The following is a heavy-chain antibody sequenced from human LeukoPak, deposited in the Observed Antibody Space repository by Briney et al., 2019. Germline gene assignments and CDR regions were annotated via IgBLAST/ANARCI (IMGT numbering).Heavy chain of an antibody. CDR1: GYTFTAFH. D-gene: IGHD1-14*01. CDR2: IKPNNGDT. Sequence: ASVKVSCTASGYTFTAFHLHWVRQALGQGLEWMGRIKPNNGDTSYAQKFQGRVTMTRDTSLSTIYMELNSLRSDDTAVYYCARGYNSGYEYWGQGTLVTVSS. V-gene: IGHV1-2*06. CDR3: ARGYNSGYEY. J-gene: IGHJ4*02.